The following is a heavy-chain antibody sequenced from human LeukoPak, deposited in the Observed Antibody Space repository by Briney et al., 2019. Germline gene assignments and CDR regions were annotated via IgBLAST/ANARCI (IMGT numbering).Heavy chain of an antibody. Sequence: SVKVSCKASGGTFSSYAISWVRQAPGQGLEWMGGIIPVFGTANYAQKFQGRVTITADESTSTAYMELSSLRSEDTAVYYCARDLYCSSTSCYTSSPDAFDVWGQGTMVTVSS. CDR1: GGTFSSYA. CDR3: ARDLYCSSTSCYTSSPDAFDV. J-gene: IGHJ3*01. V-gene: IGHV1-69*13. D-gene: IGHD2-2*02. CDR2: IIPVFGTA.